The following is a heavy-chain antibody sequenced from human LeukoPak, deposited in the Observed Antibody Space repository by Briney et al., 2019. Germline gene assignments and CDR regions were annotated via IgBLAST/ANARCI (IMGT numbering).Heavy chain of an antibody. Sequence: SETLSLTCTVSGGSISSYYWTWIRQPPGKGLEWIGYMYYTGATSYNPSLKSRVTISVDTSKNQFSLKVTSVTTADTAVYYCAKYGGSGWVIDNWGQGTLVTVSS. J-gene: IGHJ4*02. CDR1: GGSISSYY. V-gene: IGHV4-59*08. D-gene: IGHD6-19*01. CDR2: MYYTGAT. CDR3: AKYGGSGWVIDN.